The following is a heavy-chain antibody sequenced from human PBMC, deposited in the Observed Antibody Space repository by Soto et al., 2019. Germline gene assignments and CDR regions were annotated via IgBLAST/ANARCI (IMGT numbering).Heavy chain of an antibody. CDR1: GDSVSSNSAA. J-gene: IGHJ4*02. CDR2: TYYRSKWYN. Sequence: KQSQTLSLTCAISGDSVSSNSAAWNWIRQSPSRGLEWLGRTYYRSKWYNDYAVSVKSRITINPDTSKNQFSLQLNSVTPEDTAVYYCARGESYCSGGSCYQYFDYWGQGTLVTVSS. V-gene: IGHV6-1*01. CDR3: ARGESYCSGGSCYQYFDY. D-gene: IGHD2-15*01.